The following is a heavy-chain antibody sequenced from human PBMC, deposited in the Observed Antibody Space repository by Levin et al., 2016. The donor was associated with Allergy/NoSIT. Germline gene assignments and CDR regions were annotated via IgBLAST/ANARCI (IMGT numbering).Heavy chain of an antibody. J-gene: IGHJ4*02. Sequence: ASVKVSCKASGYTFTSYRITWVRQAPGQGLEWMGWISAYNGNTNYAQKFQGRVTITADKSTSTAYMELSSLRSEDTAVYYCTVGFGEDFDYWGQGTLVTVSS. V-gene: IGHV1-18*01. CDR1: GYTFTSYR. CDR3: TVGFGEDFDY. D-gene: IGHD3-10*01. CDR2: ISAYNGNT.